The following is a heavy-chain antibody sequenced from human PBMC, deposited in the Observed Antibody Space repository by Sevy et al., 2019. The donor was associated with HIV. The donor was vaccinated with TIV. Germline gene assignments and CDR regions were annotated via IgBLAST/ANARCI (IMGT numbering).Heavy chain of an antibody. D-gene: IGHD3-3*01. CDR1: GFTFRTYS. V-gene: IGHV3-21*04. J-gene: IGHJ4*02. Sequence: GGSLRLSCAASGFTFRTYSMNWVRQAPGKGLEWLSSISDDSRYIYYSDSVKGGFTISKANAKNLLYLQMNNLRVEDTAIYYCARDFTMFGVVSGIDYWGQGNLVTVSS. CDR2: ISDDSRYI. CDR3: ARDFTMFGVVSGIDY.